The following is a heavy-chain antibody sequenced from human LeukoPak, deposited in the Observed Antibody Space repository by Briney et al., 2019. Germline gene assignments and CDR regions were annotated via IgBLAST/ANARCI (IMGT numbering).Heavy chain of an antibody. CDR3: ARDGIGTHAFDI. CDR2: IIPIFGTA. CDR1: GGTFSSYA. J-gene: IGHJ3*02. D-gene: IGHD1-26*01. Sequence: SVKVSCKASGGTFSSYAISWVRQAPGQGLEWMGGIIPIFGTANYAQKFQGRVTITADESTSTAYMELSSLRSEDTAVYYCARDGIGTHAFDIWGQGTMVTVSS. V-gene: IGHV1-69*13.